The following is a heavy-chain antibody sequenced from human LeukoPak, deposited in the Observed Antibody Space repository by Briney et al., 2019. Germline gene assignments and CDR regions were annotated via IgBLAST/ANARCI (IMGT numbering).Heavy chain of an antibody. J-gene: IGHJ4*02. Sequence: SQTLSLTCAISGDSVSSNSAAWNWIRQSPSRGLEWLGRTYYRSKWYNDYAVSVKSRITINPDTSKNQFSLQLNSVTPEDTAVYYCARASCSGGSCYSEAGFFDYWGQGTLVTVSS. CDR3: ARASCSGGSCYSEAGFFDY. CDR2: TYYRSKWYN. D-gene: IGHD2-15*01. CDR1: GDSVSSNSAA. V-gene: IGHV6-1*01.